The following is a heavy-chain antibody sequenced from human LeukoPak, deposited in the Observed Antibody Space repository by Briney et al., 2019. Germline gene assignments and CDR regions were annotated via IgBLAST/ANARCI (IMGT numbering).Heavy chain of an antibody. D-gene: IGHD6-19*01. Sequence: SVKVSCKASGGTFSSYAISWVRQAPGQGLEWMGGIIPIFGTANYAQTFQGRVTITADESTSTAYMELSSLRSEDTAVYYCAREAVAGVLGLTYWGQGTLVTVSS. CDR1: GGTFSSYA. CDR2: IIPIFGTA. J-gene: IGHJ4*02. V-gene: IGHV1-69*01. CDR3: AREAVAGVLGLTY.